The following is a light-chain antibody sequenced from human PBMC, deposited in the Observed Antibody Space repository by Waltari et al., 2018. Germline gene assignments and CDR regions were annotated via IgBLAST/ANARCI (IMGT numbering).Light chain of an antibody. V-gene: IGKV3-20*01. CDR1: QSVSSSY. CDR3: QQYGSSPYT. Sequence: EIVLTQSPGTLSLSPGERATLPCRASQSVSSSYLAWYQQKPGQAPRLLIYGASSRATGIPDRFSGSGSGTDFTLTISRLEPEDFAVYYCQQYGSSPYTFGRGTKLEIK. J-gene: IGKJ2*01. CDR2: GAS.